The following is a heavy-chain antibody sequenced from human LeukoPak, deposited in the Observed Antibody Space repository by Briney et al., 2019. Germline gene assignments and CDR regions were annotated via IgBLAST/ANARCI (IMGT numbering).Heavy chain of an antibody. V-gene: IGHV4-59*01. D-gene: IGHD6-13*01. J-gene: IGHJ2*01. CDR1: GGSIRSYY. Sequence: SETLSLTCTVSGGSIRSYYWSWIRQPPGKGLEWIGYIFYSGGAKYNPSPKSRVTTSVDTSKNQFSLKLTSVTAADTAVYYCARVYYSNSYDYWYFDLWGRGTLVTVSS. CDR3: ARVYYSNSYDYWYFDL. CDR2: IFYSGGA.